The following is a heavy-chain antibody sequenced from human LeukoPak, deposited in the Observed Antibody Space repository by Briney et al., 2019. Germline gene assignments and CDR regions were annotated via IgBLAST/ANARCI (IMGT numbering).Heavy chain of an antibody. D-gene: IGHD3-9*01. CDR1: GFTFSSYS. V-gene: IGHV3-21*01. J-gene: IGHJ4*02. CDR2: IRTSSSYI. Sequence: GGSLRLSCAASGFTFSSYSMNWVRQAPGKGLEWVSSIRTSSSYIYYADSVKGRFTISRDNTKNSLYLQMNSLRAEDTAVYYCARCLEGGDILTGSGYWGQGTLVTVSS. CDR3: ARCLEGGDILTGSGY.